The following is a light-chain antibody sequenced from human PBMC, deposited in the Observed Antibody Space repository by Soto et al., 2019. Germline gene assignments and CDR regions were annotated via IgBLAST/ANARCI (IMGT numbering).Light chain of an antibody. Sequence: EIVMTQSPATLSVSPGERATLSCRASQGVSSNLAWYQQKPGQAPSLLIYDTSTRATGIPARFSGSGSGTEFTLTISSLQSEDFAVYYCQQYDSWPYTFGQGTMLEIK. CDR1: QGVSSN. CDR3: QQYDSWPYT. J-gene: IGKJ2*01. V-gene: IGKV3-15*01. CDR2: DTS.